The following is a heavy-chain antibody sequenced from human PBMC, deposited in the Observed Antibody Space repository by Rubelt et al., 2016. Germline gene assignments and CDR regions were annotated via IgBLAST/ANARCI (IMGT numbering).Heavy chain of an antibody. J-gene: IGHJ6*02. V-gene: IGHV3-30*07. Sequence: DSVKGRFTISRDNSKNTLYLQMNSLRAEDTAVYYCARDDQVGGEGGYYGMDVWGHGTTVTVS. CDR3: ARDDQVGGEGGYYGMDV. D-gene: IGHD2-15*01.